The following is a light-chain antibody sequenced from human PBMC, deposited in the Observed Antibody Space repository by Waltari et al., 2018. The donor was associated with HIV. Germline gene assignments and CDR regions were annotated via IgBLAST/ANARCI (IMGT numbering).Light chain of an antibody. Sequence: SYQLTQPPSVSVSPGPTASITCSGAKLGAKYAYWYQQKPGQAPVLVIYVDTKRPSGIAARFPGSNSGNTATLTISVTQAMDEADYYCQAWDSNTGVFGGGTKLTVL. CDR3: QAWDSNTGV. J-gene: IGLJ2*01. CDR1: KLGAKY. V-gene: IGLV3-1*01. CDR2: VDT.